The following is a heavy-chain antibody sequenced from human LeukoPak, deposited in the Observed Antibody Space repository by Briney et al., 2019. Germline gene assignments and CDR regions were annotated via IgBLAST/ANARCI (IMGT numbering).Heavy chain of an antibody. V-gene: IGHV3-30-3*01. CDR3: ARATLQYYYYYGMDV. J-gene: IGHJ6*02. D-gene: IGHD2-21*02. CDR2: ISYDGSNK. CDR1: GFTFSSYA. Sequence: GRSLRLSCAASGFTFSSYAMHWVRQAPGKGLEWVAVISYDGSNKYYADSVKGRFTISRDNSKSTLYLQMNSLRAEDTAVHYCARATLQYYYYYGMDVWGQGTTVTVSS.